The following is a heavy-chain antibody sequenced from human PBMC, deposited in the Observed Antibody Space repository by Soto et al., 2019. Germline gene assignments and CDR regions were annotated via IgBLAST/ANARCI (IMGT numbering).Heavy chain of an antibody. V-gene: IGHV5-51*01. J-gene: IGHJ6*02. CDR3: ARPRSGSYRLDYYGMDV. D-gene: IGHD3-10*01. Sequence: SGKISYKGSGYSFTSYRIAWVRQMPGKGLEWMGIIYPGDSDARYSPSFQGQVTMSADKSVSTAYLQWSSLKASDTAMYYCARPRSGSYRLDYYGMDVWGQGTTVTVSS. CDR1: GYSFTSYR. CDR2: IYPGDSDA.